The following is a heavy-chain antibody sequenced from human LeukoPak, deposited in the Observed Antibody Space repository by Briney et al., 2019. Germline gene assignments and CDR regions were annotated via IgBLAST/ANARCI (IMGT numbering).Heavy chain of an antibody. V-gene: IGHV3-21*06. CDR2: IRTAGKHI. Sequence: GGSLRLSCAGSGFIFSSYNTNWVRQAPGKGLEWVSSIRTAGKHIYYADSVRDRFAISRDDAKNSLYLQMNNLGVDDTAVYYCATYSGTYRDHWGQGTLVTVSS. CDR1: GFIFSSYN. CDR3: ATYSGTYRDH. D-gene: IGHD1-26*01. J-gene: IGHJ4*02.